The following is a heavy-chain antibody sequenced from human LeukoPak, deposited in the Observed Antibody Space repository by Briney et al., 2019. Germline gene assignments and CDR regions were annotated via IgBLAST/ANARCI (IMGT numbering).Heavy chain of an antibody. V-gene: IGHV3-23*01. CDR2: ISGSGGST. CDR1: GFTFSSYA. CDR3: AKVTRGGYYYDSSGTD. Sequence: PGGSLRPSCAASGFTFSSYAMGWVRQAPGKGLEWVSAISGSGGSTYYADSVKGRFTISRDNSKNTLYLQMNSLRAEDTAVYYCAKVTRGGYYYDSSGTDWGQGTLVTVSS. D-gene: IGHD3-22*01. J-gene: IGHJ4*02.